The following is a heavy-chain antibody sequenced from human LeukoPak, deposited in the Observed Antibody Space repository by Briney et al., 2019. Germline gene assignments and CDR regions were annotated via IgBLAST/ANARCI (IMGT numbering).Heavy chain of an antibody. CDR2: IKEDGSDK. CDR1: EFTFGNFW. Sequence: GESLRLSCAASEFTFGNFWMTWVRQAPGKGLEWVANIKEDGSDKYYVDSVKGRFTISRDNARTSLYLQMNSLRAEDTAVYYCARSAAAGRIVATFAYWGQGTLVTVSS. J-gene: IGHJ4*02. V-gene: IGHV3-7*01. D-gene: IGHD5-12*01. CDR3: ARSAAAGRIVATFAY.